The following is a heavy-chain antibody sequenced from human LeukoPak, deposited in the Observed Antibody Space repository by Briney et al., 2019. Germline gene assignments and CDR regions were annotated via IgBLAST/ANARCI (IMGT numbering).Heavy chain of an antibody. CDR2: IKTRANSYAT. J-gene: IGHJ4*02. CDR1: GFTFSGSN. V-gene: IGHV3-73*01. CDR3: FERTTVTPKTDY. Sequence: GGSLKLSCAASGFTFSGSNMHWVRQASGKGLEWVGRIKTRANSYATEYAASLKGRFTISRDDSKNTAYLQMNSLKTEDTALYYCFERTTVTPKTDYWGQGTLVTVSS. D-gene: IGHD4-17*01.